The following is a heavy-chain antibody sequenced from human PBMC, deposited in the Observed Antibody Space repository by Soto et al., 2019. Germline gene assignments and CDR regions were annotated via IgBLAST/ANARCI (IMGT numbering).Heavy chain of an antibody. V-gene: IGHV1-2*02. CDR1: AYFFTAYY. J-gene: IGHJ6*02. CDR2: INPNTGAT. D-gene: IGHD2-2*01. Sequence: ASVKVSCKTSAYFFTAYYIHWVRRAPGQGLEWMGWINPNTGATNYPQKFQGRVTMTSDTSISTAYMELSSLMSDDTAVYYCARAHRCSSTSCDPSGTDVWGQGTTVTVSS. CDR3: ARAHRCSSTSCDPSGTDV.